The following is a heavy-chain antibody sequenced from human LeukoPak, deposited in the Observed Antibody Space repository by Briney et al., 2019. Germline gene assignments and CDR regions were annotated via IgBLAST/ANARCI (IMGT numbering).Heavy chain of an antibody. D-gene: IGHD2-2*01. CDR1: GFTFDDYA. Sequence: SLRLSCAASGFTFDDYAMHWVRQAPGKGLEWVSSISLNSGSIGYADSVKGRFTISRDNAKNSLYLQMNSLRAEDTAFYYCAKGSSSWPADYWGQGTLVTVSS. V-gene: IGHV3-9*01. J-gene: IGHJ4*02. CDR3: AKGSSSWPADY. CDR2: ISLNSGSI.